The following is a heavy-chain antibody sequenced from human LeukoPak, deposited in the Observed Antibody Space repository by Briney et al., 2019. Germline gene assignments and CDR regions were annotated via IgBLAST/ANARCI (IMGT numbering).Heavy chain of an antibody. J-gene: IGHJ4*02. V-gene: IGHV3-7*01. CDR1: GVTLSSYW. CDR3: VRGLHTFDY. Sequence: GGSLRLSCVASGVTLSSYWMKWVRQDPGKGLEWVANIKQDGSEKYYVDSVKGRFTISRDNAKNALYLQMNSLRAEDTAVYYCVRGLHTFDYWGQGTLVTVSS. CDR2: IKQDGSEK.